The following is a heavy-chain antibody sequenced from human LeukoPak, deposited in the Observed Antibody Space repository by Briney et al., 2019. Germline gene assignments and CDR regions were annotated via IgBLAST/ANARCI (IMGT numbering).Heavy chain of an antibody. Sequence: ASVKVSCKASGYIFTDYAIHWLRQAPGQRPEWMGWMNAGNGNTKYSQKFQGRITLIRDTSAATAYLELSSLRHDDLAVYYCARGRGTSGSNRDFYYYYYMDVWGKGTTVTVSS. D-gene: IGHD2-15*01. CDR1: GYIFTDYA. CDR3: ARGRGTSGSNRDFYYYYYMDV. J-gene: IGHJ6*03. CDR2: MNAGNGNT. V-gene: IGHV1-3*01.